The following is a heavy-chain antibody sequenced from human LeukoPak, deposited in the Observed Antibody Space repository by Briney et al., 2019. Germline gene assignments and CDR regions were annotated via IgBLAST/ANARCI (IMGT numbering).Heavy chain of an antibody. CDR1: GGSISSYY. D-gene: IGHD3-16*01. Sequence: SETLSLTCTVSGGSISSYYWSWIRQPPGKGLEWIGYIYYSGSTNYNTSLKRRVTISVDTSKNQFFLKLSSETAADTAVYYCARLPVLGRNAIDIWGQGTMVTVSS. CDR3: ARLPVLGRNAIDI. V-gene: IGHV4-59*08. J-gene: IGHJ3*02. CDR2: IYYSGST.